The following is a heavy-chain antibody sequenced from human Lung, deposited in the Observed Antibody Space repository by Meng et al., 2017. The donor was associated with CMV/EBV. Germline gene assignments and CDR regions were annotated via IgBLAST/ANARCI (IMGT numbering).Heavy chain of an antibody. CDR1: GFTFSNFA. CDR2: ITASGGST. V-gene: IGHV3-23*01. Sequence: GESLKISCAASGFTFSNFAMSWVRQAPGKGLEWVSPITASGGSTYYADSVKGRFTISRDNSKNTLYLQMNRLRAEDTAVYYCAKVDSGSWYRGFFDYWGQGTXV. J-gene: IGHJ4*02. D-gene: IGHD6-13*01. CDR3: AKVDSGSWYRGFFDY.